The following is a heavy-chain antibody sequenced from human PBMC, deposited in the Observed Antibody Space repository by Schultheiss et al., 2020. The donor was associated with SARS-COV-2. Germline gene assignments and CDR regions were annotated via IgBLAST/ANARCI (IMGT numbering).Heavy chain of an antibody. CDR3: ARGYNWNDPYYYYYYMDV. CDR1: GFTFDDYA. CDR2: ISGSGGST. V-gene: IGHV3-23*01. D-gene: IGHD1-20*01. J-gene: IGHJ6*03. Sequence: GESLKISCAASGFTFDDYAMHWVRQAPGKGLEWVSGISGSGGSTYYADSVKGRFTISRDNSKNTLYLQMNSLRAEDTAVYYCARGYNWNDPYYYYYYMDVWGKGTTVTVSS.